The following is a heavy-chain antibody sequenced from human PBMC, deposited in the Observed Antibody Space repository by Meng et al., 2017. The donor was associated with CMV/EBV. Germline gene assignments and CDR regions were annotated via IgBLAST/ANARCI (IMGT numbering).Heavy chain of an antibody. CDR3: ARVGDSGGPLGY. Sequence: SVKVSCKASGGTFSSYAISWVRQAPGQGLEWMGGIIPIFGTANYAQKFQGKVTITTDESTSTAYMELSSLRSEDTAVYFCARVGDSGGPLGYWGQGTLVTVSS. D-gene: IGHD3-16*01. CDR1: GGTFSSYA. V-gene: IGHV1-69*05. CDR2: IIPIFGTA. J-gene: IGHJ4*02.